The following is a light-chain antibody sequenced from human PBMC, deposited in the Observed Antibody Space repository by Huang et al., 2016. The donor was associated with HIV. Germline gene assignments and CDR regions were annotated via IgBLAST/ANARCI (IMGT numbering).Light chain of an antibody. CDR2: GAS. Sequence: IILTQSPATMSVSPGEGATLSCRASQSIGTNLAWYQQRPGQAPRLLVYGASTRATGVPVRFTGSGSGTQFNLTLNSLQSEDFVTYYCQHYNNWPPLTFGGGTKVDI. CDR1: QSIGTN. V-gene: IGKV3-15*01. J-gene: IGKJ4*01. CDR3: QHYNNWPPLT.